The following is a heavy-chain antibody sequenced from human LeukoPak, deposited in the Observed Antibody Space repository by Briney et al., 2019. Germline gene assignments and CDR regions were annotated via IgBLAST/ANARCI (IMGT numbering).Heavy chain of an antibody. V-gene: IGHV3-30*02. Sequence: PGGSLRLSCAASGFTFTSYGMHGVRQAPGKGLEWVAFIEYDGTNKYYADSVKGRFTVSRDNSKKTVYLQMNSLRAEDTALYYCAKDIRRGDNYGYDQFAFWGQGTLVTVSS. J-gene: IGHJ4*02. CDR3: AKDIRRGDNYGYDQFAF. CDR1: GFTFTSYG. CDR2: IEYDGTNK. D-gene: IGHD5-18*01.